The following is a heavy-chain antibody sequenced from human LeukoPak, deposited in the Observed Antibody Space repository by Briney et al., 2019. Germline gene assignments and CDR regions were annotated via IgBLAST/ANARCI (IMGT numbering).Heavy chain of an antibody. CDR2: FSATDGSA. D-gene: IGHD6-13*01. CDR3: AKARIAAAGTGAFDV. V-gene: IGHV3-23*01. CDR1: GFTVSSYG. J-gene: IGHJ3*01. Sequence: PGGSLRLSCAASGFTVSSYGMTWVRQAPGKGLEWVSAFSATDGSAQYAESVRGRFTISRDNSKNSLYLQMNSLRDEDTAVYFCAKARIAAAGTGAFDVWGQGTMVNVSS.